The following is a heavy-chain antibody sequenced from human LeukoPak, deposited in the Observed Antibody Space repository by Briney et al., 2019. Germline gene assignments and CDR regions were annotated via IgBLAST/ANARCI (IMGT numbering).Heavy chain of an antibody. D-gene: IGHD3-10*01. CDR1: RFTFSSYW. Sequence: RGSLRLSCAASRFTFSSYWMTWVRQAPGKGLEWVANIRQDGSEYYYVASVKGRFTISRDNAKNSLYLQMNSLRAEDTAVYYCARLTSYGSGSYSFEYWGQGTPVTVSS. J-gene: IGHJ4*02. CDR2: IRQDGSEY. V-gene: IGHV3-7*04. CDR3: ARLTSYGSGSYSFEY.